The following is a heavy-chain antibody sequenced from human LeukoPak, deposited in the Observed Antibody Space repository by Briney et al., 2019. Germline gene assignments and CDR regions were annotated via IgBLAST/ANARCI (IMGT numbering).Heavy chain of an antibody. CDR2: IYYSGST. J-gene: IGHJ5*02. V-gene: IGHV4-59*01. CDR1: GGSISSYY. D-gene: IGHD3-22*01. Sequence: KSSETLSLTCTVSGGSISSYYWSWIRQPPGKGLEWIGYIYYSGSTNYNPSLKSRVTISVDTSKNQFSLKLSSVTAADTAVYYCARGTYDSSGPNWFDPWGQGTLVTVSS. CDR3: ARGTYDSSGPNWFDP.